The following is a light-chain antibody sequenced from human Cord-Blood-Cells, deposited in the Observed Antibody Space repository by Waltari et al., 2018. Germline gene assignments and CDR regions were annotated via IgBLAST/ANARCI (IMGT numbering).Light chain of an antibody. CDR1: SSNIGSNH. V-gene: IGLV1-44*01. CDR3: AAWDDSLNGWV. Sequence: QSVLTQPPSASGPPGQRVTISCSGSSSNIGSNHVTWYQQLPGTAPKLLISSNNQRPSGVPDRFSGSKSGTSASLAISGLQSEDEADYYCAAWDDSLNGWVFGGGTKLTVL. CDR2: SNN. J-gene: IGLJ3*02.